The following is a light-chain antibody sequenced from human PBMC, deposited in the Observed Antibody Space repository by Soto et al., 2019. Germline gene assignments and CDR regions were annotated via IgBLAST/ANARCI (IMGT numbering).Light chain of an antibody. CDR1: QSVSSKY. V-gene: IGKV3-20*01. Sequence: EIVLTQSPGTLSLSLGERATLSCRASQSVSSKYVAWYQHKPGQAPSLLIYGTSNRAADVPDRFSATASGXXXXXXXXXXXXXXXAXYXXXXYGTSPPDTFGQGTKLEIK. J-gene: IGKJ2*01. CDR3: XXYGTSPPDT. CDR2: GTS.